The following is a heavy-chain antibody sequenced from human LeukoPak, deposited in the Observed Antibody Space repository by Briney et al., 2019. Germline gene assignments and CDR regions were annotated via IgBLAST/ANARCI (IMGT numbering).Heavy chain of an antibody. J-gene: IGHJ6*04. V-gene: IGHV5-51*01. CDR1: GYTFSSYW. D-gene: IGHD3-10*01. CDR3: ARAGSGSSSYGMDV. CDR2: IYPGASDV. Sequence: GESLKISCQASGYTFSSYWIAWVRQMSGKDLEWLGIIYPGASDVKYNPSFQGLVTISAYKSINTAYLLWSGLRASDTAKYYCARAGSGSSSYGMDVWGKGTTVTVSS.